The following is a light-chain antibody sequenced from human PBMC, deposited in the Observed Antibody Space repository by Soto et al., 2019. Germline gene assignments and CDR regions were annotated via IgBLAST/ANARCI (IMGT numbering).Light chain of an antibody. CDR1: SSDVGGYNY. CDR2: EVS. V-gene: IGLV2-8*01. CDR3: SSYARSNNFV. J-gene: IGLJ2*01. Sequence: QSVLTQPPSASGSPGQSVTISCTGTSSDVGGYNYVSWYQQHPGKAPKLMIYEVSKRPSGVPDRFSGSKSGNTASLTVSGLQAEDEADYYCSSYARSNNFVFVGGTKLTVL.